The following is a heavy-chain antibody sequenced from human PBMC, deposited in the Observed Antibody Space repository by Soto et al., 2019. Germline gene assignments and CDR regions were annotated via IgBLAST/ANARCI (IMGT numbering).Heavy chain of an antibody. CDR2: INHCGGT. J-gene: IGHJ6*02. CDR3: ARDRQYYQFWSGCQNEGHCAMDV. Sequence: QVQPEQWGAGLLKPSETLSLTCAVYGGSFSGYYWTWIRQAPGKGLEWIGEINHCGGTNYNSSLKSRVTISVDTSKNQFSLILYSVTAADTAVYYCARDRQYYQFWSGCQNEGHCAMDVWGQGTTVTVSS. V-gene: IGHV4-34*02. CDR1: GGSFSGYY. D-gene: IGHD3-3*02.